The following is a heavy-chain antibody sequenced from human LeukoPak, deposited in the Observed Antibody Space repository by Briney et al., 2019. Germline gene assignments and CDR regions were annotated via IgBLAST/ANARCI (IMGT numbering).Heavy chain of an antibody. CDR1: GGSFSGYY. CDR2: IYYSGST. Sequence: SETLSLTCAVYGGSFSGYYWSWIRQPPGKGLEWIGYIYYSGSTNYNPSLKSRVTISVDTSKNQFSLNLSSVTAADTAVYYCAKPKAGIVVVPAALDYWGQGTLVTVSS. D-gene: IGHD2-2*01. J-gene: IGHJ4*02. V-gene: IGHV4-59*08. CDR3: AKPKAGIVVVPAALDY.